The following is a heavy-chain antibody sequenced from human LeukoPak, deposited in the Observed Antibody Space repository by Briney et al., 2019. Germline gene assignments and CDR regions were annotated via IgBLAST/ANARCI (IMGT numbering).Heavy chain of an antibody. CDR3: ARMYCSSTSCYHGWFDP. CDR2: IYYSGST. Sequence: PSQTLSLTCTVSGGSISSGGYYWSWIRQHPGRGLEWLGYIYYSGSTYYNPSLKSRVTISVDTSKNQFSLKLSSVTAADTAVYYCARMYCSSTSCYHGWFDPWGQGTLVTVSS. CDR1: GGSISSGGYY. J-gene: IGHJ5*02. D-gene: IGHD2-2*01. V-gene: IGHV4-31*03.